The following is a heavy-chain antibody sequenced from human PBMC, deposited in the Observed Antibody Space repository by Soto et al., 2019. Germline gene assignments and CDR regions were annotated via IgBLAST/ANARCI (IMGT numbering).Heavy chain of an antibody. Sequence: EVQLVESEGGLVQPGGSLRLSCAASGFTFSNYDMHWVRQVTGKGLEWVSAIGAAGDTYYPDSVKGRFTISRENAKNSLYLQMNSLRAEDTAVYYCASGGWGSSWYEGGSRIDYWGQGALVTVSS. CDR2: IGAAGDT. J-gene: IGHJ4*02. D-gene: IGHD6-13*01. CDR1: GFTFSNYD. V-gene: IGHV3-13*01. CDR3: ASGGWGSSWYEGGSRIDY.